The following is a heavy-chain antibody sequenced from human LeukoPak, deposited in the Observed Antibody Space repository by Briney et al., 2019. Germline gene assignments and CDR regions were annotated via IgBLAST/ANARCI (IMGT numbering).Heavy chain of an antibody. CDR1: GFTFSSYA. J-gene: IGHJ4*02. Sequence: GGSLRLSCAASGFTFSSYAMHWVRQAPGKGLEWVAVISYDGSNKYYADSVKGRFTISRYNSKNTLYLQMNSLRAEDTAVYYCAREKEYYDILTGLFRQGGFDYWAREPWSPSPQ. CDR2: ISYDGSNK. CDR3: AREKEYYDILTGLFRQGGFDY. V-gene: IGHV3-30*04. D-gene: IGHD3-9*01.